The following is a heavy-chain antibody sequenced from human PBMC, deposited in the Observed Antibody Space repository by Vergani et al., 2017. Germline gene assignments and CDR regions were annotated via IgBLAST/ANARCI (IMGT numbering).Heavy chain of an antibody. CDR2: ISFDGTNE. CDR3: VRDRGLCAGGRCYTEAWDY. J-gene: IGHJ4*02. D-gene: IGHD2-2*02. CDR1: GFALNRHA. Sequence: QVQLVESGGGVVQPGTSLRLSCVVSGFALNRHAMYWVRQAPGKGLEWVVGISFDGTNEYYPDLVKGRFTISRDIAKNTLYLQVRILRLEDTGVDHCVRDRGLCAGGRCYTEAWDYWGQGTPVTVSS. V-gene: IGHV3-30-3*01.